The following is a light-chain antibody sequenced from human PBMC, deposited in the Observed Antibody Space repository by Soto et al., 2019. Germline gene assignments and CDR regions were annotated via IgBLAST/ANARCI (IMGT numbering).Light chain of an antibody. V-gene: IGKV3-15*01. CDR2: GAS. Sequence: EIVMTQSPGTLSVSPGERATLSCRASQTVSSNLAWYQQVPGQAPRLVIYGASTRATGIPARFSGSGSGTEFTLTISSLQSEDSAVYYCQQYNNWPRTFGQGTKVEIK. CDR3: QQYNNWPRT. J-gene: IGKJ1*01. CDR1: QTVSSN.